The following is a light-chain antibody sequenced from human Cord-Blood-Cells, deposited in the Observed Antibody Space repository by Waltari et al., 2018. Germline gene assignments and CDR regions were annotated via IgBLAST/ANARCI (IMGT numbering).Light chain of an antibody. CDR2: DVS. CDR1: ISDVGGYNY. CDR3: CSYAGSYTFVV. V-gene: IGLV2-11*01. J-gene: IGLJ2*01. Sequence: QSALTPPRSVSGSPGQSVTISCTGTISDVGGYNYVSLYQQHPGKAPKLMIYDVSKRPSGVPDRFSGSKSGNTASLTISGLQAEDEADYYCCSYAGSYTFVVFGGETKLTVL.